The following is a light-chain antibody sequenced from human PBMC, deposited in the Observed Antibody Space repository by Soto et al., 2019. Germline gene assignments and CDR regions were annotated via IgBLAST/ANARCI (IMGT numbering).Light chain of an antibody. CDR2: YTS. V-gene: IGKV3-11*01. CDR1: QSVSSD. J-gene: IGKJ5*01. CDR3: QQRSNWPSIT. Sequence: EIVMTQSPATLSVSPGESATLSCRASQSVSSDLAWYQQKPGQAPRLLIYYTSTRATGFPARFSGSGSGTDFTLTISSLEPEDFAVYYCQQRSNWPSITFGQGTRLEIK.